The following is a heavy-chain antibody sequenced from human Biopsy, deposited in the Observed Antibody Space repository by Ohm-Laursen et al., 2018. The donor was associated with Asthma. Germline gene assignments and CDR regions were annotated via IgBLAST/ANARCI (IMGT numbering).Heavy chain of an antibody. Sequence: GSSVKVSCKASGYTFINYAIHWVRQAPGQRLEWMGWINAGNGNTKYSQKFQGRVTITRDTSASTAYMDLSSLRSEDTAVYYCARDWKGYCTGGVCYPDYWGQGTLVTVSS. CDR2: INAGNGNT. V-gene: IGHV1-3*01. CDR1: GYTFINYA. CDR3: ARDWKGYCTGGVCYPDY. J-gene: IGHJ4*02. D-gene: IGHD2-8*02.